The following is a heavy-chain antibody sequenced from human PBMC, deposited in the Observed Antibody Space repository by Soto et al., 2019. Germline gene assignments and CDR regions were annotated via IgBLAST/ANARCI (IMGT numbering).Heavy chain of an antibody. CDR2: IWYDGSNK. Sequence: GGSLRLSCTASGFTVSSNYMSWVRQAPGKGLEWVAVIWYDGSNKYYADSVKGRFTISRDNSKNTLYLQMNSLRAEDTAVYYCARGYGKERSAFDIWGQGTMVTVSS. CDR1: GFTVSSNY. CDR3: ARGYGKERSAFDI. V-gene: IGHV3-33*08. D-gene: IGHD5-18*01. J-gene: IGHJ3*02.